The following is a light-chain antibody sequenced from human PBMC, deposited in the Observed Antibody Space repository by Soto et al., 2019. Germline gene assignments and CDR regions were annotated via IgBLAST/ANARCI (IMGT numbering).Light chain of an antibody. CDR1: SSDVGTYDL. Sequence: QSVLTQPASVSGSPGQAIAITSTGTSSDVGTYDLVSWYQQYPGKATKLMIYEGTKRPSGVSNRFSGSKSDNTASLTISGLQPEDEADYYCCSSAGSSLYVFGSGTKVTVL. CDR2: EGT. J-gene: IGLJ1*01. CDR3: CSSAGSSLYV. V-gene: IGLV2-23*01.